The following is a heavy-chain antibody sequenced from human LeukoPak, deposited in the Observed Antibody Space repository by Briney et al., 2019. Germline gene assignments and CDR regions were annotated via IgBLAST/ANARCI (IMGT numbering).Heavy chain of an antibody. CDR1: GYTFTSYG. V-gene: IGHV1-18*01. J-gene: IGHJ6*02. D-gene: IGHD5-12*01. CDR2: ISAYNGNT. CDR3: AAGYSGYDSHYYYYGMDV. Sequence: ASAKVSCKASGYTFTSYGITWVRQAPGQGLEWMGWISAYNGNTNYAQKVQGRVAMTTDTSTSTAYMELRSLRSDDTAVYYCAAGYSGYDSHYYYYGMDVWGQGTTVTVSS.